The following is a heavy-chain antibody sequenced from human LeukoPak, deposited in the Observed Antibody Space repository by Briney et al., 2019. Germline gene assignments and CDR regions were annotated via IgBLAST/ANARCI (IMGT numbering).Heavy chain of an antibody. Sequence: SQTLSLTCAVSGGSISSGGYSWSWIRQPPGKGLEWIGYIYHSGSTYCNPSLKSRVTISVDRSKNQFSLKLSSVTAADTAVYYCARVSSLYGLGSYSPSFDYWGQGTLVTVSS. V-gene: IGHV4-30-2*01. CDR2: IYHSGST. CDR1: GGSISSGGYS. D-gene: IGHD3-10*01. CDR3: ARVSSLYGLGSYSPSFDY. J-gene: IGHJ4*02.